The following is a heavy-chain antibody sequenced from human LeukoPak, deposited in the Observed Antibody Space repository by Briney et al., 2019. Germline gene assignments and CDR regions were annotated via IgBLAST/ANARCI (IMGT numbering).Heavy chain of an antibody. CDR3: AREPAIMRLTDYYYYFDV. D-gene: IGHD2-2*01. CDR2: IGTSTTTI. J-gene: IGHJ6*03. CDR1: GFSFSSYS. V-gene: IGHV3-48*01. Sequence: PGGSLRLSCVASGFSFSSYSMNWVRQAPGKGLEWISYIGTSTTTIHYGDSVKGRYTISRDNAKNSLYLQMNNLRVEDTAVYYCAREPAIMRLTDYYYYFDVWGKGTSVTVSS.